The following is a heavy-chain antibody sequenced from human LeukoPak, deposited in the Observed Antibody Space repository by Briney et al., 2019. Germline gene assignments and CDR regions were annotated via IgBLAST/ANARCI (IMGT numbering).Heavy chain of an antibody. CDR2: IYHSGST. Sequence: SETLSLTYAVSGGSISSGGYSWSWIRQPPGKGLEWIGYIYHSGSTYYNPSLKSRVTISVDRSKNQFSLKLSSVTAADTAVYYCARVRGGYDAFDIWGQGTMVTVSS. J-gene: IGHJ3*02. D-gene: IGHD3-16*01. CDR3: ARVRGGYDAFDI. CDR1: GGSISSGGYS. V-gene: IGHV4-30-2*01.